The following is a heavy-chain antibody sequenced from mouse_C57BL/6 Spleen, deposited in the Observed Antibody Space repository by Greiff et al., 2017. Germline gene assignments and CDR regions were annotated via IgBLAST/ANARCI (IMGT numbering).Heavy chain of an antibody. V-gene: IGHV2-2*01. D-gene: IGHD1-1*01. CDR3: ASPITTVVAPYAMDY. J-gene: IGHJ4*01. CDR1: GFSLTSYG. Sequence: VKLMESGPGLVQPSQSLSITCTVSGFSLTSYGVHWVRQSPGKGLEWLGVIWSGGSTDYNAAFISRLSISKDNSKSRVFFKMNSLQADDTAIYYCASPITTVVAPYAMDYWGQGTSVTVSS. CDR2: IWSGGST.